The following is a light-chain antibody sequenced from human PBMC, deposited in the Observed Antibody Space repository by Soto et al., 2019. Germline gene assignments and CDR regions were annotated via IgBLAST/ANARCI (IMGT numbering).Light chain of an antibody. Sequence: QSALTQPPSASGSPGQSVTISCTGTRSDVGGYNYVSWYRQHPGKAPQLIIYDVNKRPSGVPDRFSGSKSGNTASLTVSGLQADDEADYFCNSYGGTNNYVVFGGGTKLTVL. CDR1: RSDVGGYNY. CDR2: DVN. J-gene: IGLJ2*01. CDR3: NSYGGTNNYVV. V-gene: IGLV2-8*01.